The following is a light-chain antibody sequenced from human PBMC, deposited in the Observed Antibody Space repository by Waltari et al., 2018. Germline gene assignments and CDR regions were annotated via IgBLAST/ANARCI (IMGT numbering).Light chain of an antibody. V-gene: IGKV4-1*01. CDR3: HQYYTTPPT. CDR2: WAS. J-gene: IGKJ1*01. CDR1: QSVLYSSNNKNY. Sequence: DIVMTQSPDSLAVSLGERATINCKSGQSVLYSSNNKNYLTWYQQKPGQPPKLLIYWASTRESGVPDRFSGSGSGTDFTLTISSVQAEDVAVYYCHQYYTTPPTFGQGTKVEIK.